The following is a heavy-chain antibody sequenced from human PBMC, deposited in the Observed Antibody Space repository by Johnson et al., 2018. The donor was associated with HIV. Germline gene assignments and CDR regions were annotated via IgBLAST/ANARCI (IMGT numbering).Heavy chain of an antibody. J-gene: IGHJ3*02. V-gene: IGHV3-30-3*01. CDR3: ARGLTPLLYDTSPRDAFDI. CDR2: ISYDGSNK. Sequence: QVQVLESGGGVVQPGRSLRLSCAASGFTFSSYAMHWVRQAPGKGLEWVAVISYDGSNKYYADSVKGRFTISRDNSKNSLYLQMNNLRAEDTALYYCARGLTPLLYDTSPRDAFDIWGQGTVVTVS. D-gene: IGHD3-22*01. CDR1: GFTFSSYA.